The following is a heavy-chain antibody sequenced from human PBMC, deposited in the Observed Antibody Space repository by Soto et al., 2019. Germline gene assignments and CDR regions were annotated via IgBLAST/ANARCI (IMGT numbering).Heavy chain of an antibody. CDR2: ISGSGGST. Sequence: GGSLRLSCAASGFTFSSYAMSWVRQAPGKGLEWVSAISGSGGSTYYADSVKGRFTISRDNSKNTLYLQMNSLRAEDTDVSYCANVRYSSSSSCYYYYGIDVWDQETTVSVSS. D-gene: IGHD6-6*01. V-gene: IGHV3-23*01. CDR3: ANVRYSSSSSCYYYYGIDV. J-gene: IGHJ6*02. CDR1: GFTFSSYA.